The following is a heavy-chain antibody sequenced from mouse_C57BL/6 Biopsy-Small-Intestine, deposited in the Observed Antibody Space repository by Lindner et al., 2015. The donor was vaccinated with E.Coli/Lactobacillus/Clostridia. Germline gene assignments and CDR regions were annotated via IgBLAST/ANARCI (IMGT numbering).Heavy chain of an antibody. CDR2: IYPNKDAN. J-gene: IGHJ3*01. CDR1: GYTFTDYY. V-gene: IGHV1-34*01. D-gene: IGHD2-14*01. Sequence: VQLQESGPELVKPGTSVKMSCKASGYTFTDYYMHWVKQSHGRSLEWIGYIYPNKDANGYNQKFKGKATLTVDKSSSTAYMELRSLTSEDSAVYYCARERDREGFAYWGQGTLVTVSA. CDR3: ARERDREGFAY.